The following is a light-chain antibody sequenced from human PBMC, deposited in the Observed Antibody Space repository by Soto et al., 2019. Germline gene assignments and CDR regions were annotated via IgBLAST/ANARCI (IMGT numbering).Light chain of an antibody. Sequence: DIVMTQSPATLSVSPGERATLSCRATESINSNLAWYQQKPGQPPRLLIYGASTRATGIPARFSGSGSGTEFTLTISSLQSEDFADYYCQHYKNWPYTFGQGTKLEIK. CDR1: ESINSN. CDR3: QHYKNWPYT. CDR2: GAS. V-gene: IGKV3-15*01. J-gene: IGKJ2*01.